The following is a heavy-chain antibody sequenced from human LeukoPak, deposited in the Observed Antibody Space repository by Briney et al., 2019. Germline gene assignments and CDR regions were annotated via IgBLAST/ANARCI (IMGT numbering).Heavy chain of an antibody. Sequence: PGGSLRLSCVASGFTFSNYAMSWVRQAPGKGLEWVSAIVASGISAFYADSVKGRFTISRDNSKNTLYLQMNSLRAEDTAVYYCGKGLEVDNALDFWGKGKMVT. J-gene: IGHJ3*01. V-gene: IGHV3-23*01. D-gene: IGHD1-1*01. CDR1: GFTFSNYA. CDR3: GKGLEVDNALDF. CDR2: IVASGISA.